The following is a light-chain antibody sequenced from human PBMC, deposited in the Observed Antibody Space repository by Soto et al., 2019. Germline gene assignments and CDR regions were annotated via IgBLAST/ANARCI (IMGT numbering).Light chain of an antibody. V-gene: IGLV1-44*01. CDR1: SSNIGSNT. CDR2: SNN. CDR3: AGWDDSLNGYV. J-gene: IGLJ1*01. Sequence: QSVLTQPPSASGTPGQRVTISCSGSSSNIGSNTVNWYQQLPGTAPKLLIYSNNQRPSGVPDRFSGSKSGTSASLAISGLQSEDEADYYCAGWDDSLNGYVFXTGTKGTVL.